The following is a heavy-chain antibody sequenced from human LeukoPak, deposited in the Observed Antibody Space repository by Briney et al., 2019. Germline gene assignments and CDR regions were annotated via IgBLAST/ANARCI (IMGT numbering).Heavy chain of an antibody. Sequence: GGSLRLSCATSGFSFSSYAMSWVRQAPGKGLHWVSTFSDTGGGPYSSGGTYYADSVKGRFTISRDNAKNSLYLQMNSLRAEDTAVYYCAKDLTVTTFHGFDYWGQGTLVTVSS. CDR2: FSDTGGGPYSSGGT. D-gene: IGHD4-17*01. J-gene: IGHJ4*02. CDR1: GFSFSSYA. V-gene: IGHV3-23*01. CDR3: AKDLTVTTFHGFDY.